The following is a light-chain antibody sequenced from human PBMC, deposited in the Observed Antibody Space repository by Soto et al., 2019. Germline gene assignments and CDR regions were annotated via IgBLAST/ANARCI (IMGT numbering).Light chain of an antibody. Sequence: EIVMTQSPATLSVSPGERATLSCRASQSVNSNLAWYQQKPGQALRLLIYGASTTATGIPARFSGCGSGTEFTLTISSLQSEDFAIYYCQQYNNWPITFGQGTRLEIK. V-gene: IGKV3-15*01. CDR3: QQYNNWPIT. CDR2: GAS. J-gene: IGKJ5*01. CDR1: QSVNSN.